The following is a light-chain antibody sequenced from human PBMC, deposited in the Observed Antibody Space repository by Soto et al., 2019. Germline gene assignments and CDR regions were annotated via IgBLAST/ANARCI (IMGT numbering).Light chain of an antibody. CDR1: QSVSSN. J-gene: IGKJ1*01. CDR2: GAS. V-gene: IGKV3-15*01. Sequence: EIVMTQSPVTLSVSPGERATLSCRASQSVSSNLAWYQQKPGQAPRLLIYGASTRTIAIPARFSGSGSGTDFTLTISSLQSEDFAVYYCQQYNNWPRTFGQGTKVEIK. CDR3: QQYNNWPRT.